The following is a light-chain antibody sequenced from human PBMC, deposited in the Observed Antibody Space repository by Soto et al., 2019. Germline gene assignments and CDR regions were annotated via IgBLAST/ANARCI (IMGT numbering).Light chain of an antibody. CDR2: DAS. CDR3: QQTYT. V-gene: IGKV3-11*01. Sequence: EIVLTQSPDTLSLSPGERATLSCRASQSVSSYLAWYQQKPGQTPRLLIYDASIRATGIPARFSGSGSGTDFTLTISSLEPEDFAVYYCQQTYTFGQGTKLEIK. CDR1: QSVSSY. J-gene: IGKJ2*01.